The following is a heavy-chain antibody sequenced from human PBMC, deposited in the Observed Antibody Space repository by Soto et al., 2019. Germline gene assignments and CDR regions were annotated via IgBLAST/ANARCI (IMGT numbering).Heavy chain of an antibody. J-gene: IGHJ4*02. D-gene: IGHD6-6*01. CDR1: GFTFSSYA. CDR2: ISGSGGST. V-gene: IGHV3-23*01. Sequence: EVQLLESGGGLVQPGGSLRLSCAASGFTFSSYAMSWVRQAPGKGLEWVSAISGSGGSTYYADSVKGRFTISRDNSKNTLYLQMNSPRAEDTAVYYCAKDQSRGIAARRVDYWGQGTLVTVSS. CDR3: AKDQSRGIAARRVDY.